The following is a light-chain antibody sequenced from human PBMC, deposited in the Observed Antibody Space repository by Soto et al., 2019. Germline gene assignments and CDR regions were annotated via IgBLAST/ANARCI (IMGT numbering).Light chain of an antibody. CDR1: QGIGDE. V-gene: IGKV1-6*01. J-gene: IGKJ3*01. CDR2: GAS. Sequence: AIQMTQSPPSLSASVGDRVTLSCRASQGIGDELGWYQQKPGKAPKLLIYGASRLQSGVPSRFSGSGSGTDFTLTISSLQPEDFATYYCLQYSNFPLTFGPGTKVDIK. CDR3: LQYSNFPLT.